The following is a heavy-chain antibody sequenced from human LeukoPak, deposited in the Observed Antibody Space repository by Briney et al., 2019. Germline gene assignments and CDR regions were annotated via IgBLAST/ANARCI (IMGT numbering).Heavy chain of an antibody. CDR3: ARENYDILTGYQDLDY. J-gene: IGHJ4*02. V-gene: IGHV3-7*03. D-gene: IGHD3-9*01. Sequence: GGSLRLSCVASGFTFGHHFMSWVRQAPGGGLEWVANINPDGSIKFHADSVKGRFTISRDNAKNSLYLQMDSLRAEDTAVYYCARENYDILTGYQDLDYWGQGTLVTVSS. CDR2: INPDGSIK. CDR1: GFTFGHHF.